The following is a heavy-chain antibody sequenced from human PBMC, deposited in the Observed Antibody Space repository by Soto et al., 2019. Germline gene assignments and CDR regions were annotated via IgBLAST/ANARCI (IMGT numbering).Heavy chain of an antibody. J-gene: IGHJ3*02. CDR3: ARPRSGDDAFDI. Sequence: SETLSLTCTVSGGSISSSSYYWGWIRQPPGKGLEWIGSIYYSGSTYYNPSLKSRVTISVDTSKNQFSLKLSSATAADTAVYYCARPRSGDDAFDIWGQGTMVTVSS. CDR2: IYYSGST. D-gene: IGHD7-27*01. V-gene: IGHV4-39*01. CDR1: GGSISSSSYY.